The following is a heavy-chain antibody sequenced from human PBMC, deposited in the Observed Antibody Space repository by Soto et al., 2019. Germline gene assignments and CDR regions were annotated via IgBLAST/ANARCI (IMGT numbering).Heavy chain of an antibody. CDR2: ISSSSSYI. D-gene: IGHD7-27*01. Sequence: EVQLVESGGGLVKPGGSLRLSCAASGFTFSSYSMNWVRQAPGKGLEWVSSISSSSSYIYYADSVKGRFTISRDNAKNSLYLQMNSLRAEDTAVYYCARSSPSGIHLGIIDYWGQGTLVTVSS. CDR3: ARSSPSGIHLGIIDY. CDR1: GFTFSSYS. V-gene: IGHV3-21*01. J-gene: IGHJ4*02.